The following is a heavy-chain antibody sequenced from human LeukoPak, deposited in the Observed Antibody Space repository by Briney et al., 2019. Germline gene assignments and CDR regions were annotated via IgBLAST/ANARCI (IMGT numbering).Heavy chain of an antibody. J-gene: IGHJ4*02. CDR2: IGGGGGGT. V-gene: IGHV3-23*01. D-gene: IGHD1-26*01. Sequence: GGSLRLSCAASGFTFSTYAMSWVRQAPGKGLEWVSRIGGGGGGTHYADSLQGRFTISRDNSRNTVYLQMNSLRVEETAVYYCAKHGSLSFFDDWGQGTLVTVSS. CDR1: GFTFSTYA. CDR3: AKHGSLSFFDD.